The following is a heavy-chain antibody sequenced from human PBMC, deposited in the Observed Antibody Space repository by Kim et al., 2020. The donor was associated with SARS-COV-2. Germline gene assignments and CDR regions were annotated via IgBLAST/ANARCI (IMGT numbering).Heavy chain of an antibody. CDR1: GFTFEDYG. Sequence: GGSLRLSCTVSGFTFEDYGMSWFRQAPGKGLEWVCDINWKGGGTGYEDFVRVRFTISIDNAKKSLFLQMDRLRADDTALDHYSKPREPHRDYFSSWGQGT. J-gene: IGHJ4*02. D-gene: IGHD1-26*01. CDR3: SKPREPHRDYFSS. V-gene: IGHV3-20*01. CDR2: INWKGGGT.